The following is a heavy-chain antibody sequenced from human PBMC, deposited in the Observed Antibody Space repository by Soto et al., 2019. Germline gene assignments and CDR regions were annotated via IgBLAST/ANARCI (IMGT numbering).Heavy chain of an antibody. D-gene: IGHD2-2*01. Sequence: LSLTFTVSGGCISNGCNYWSWMRQHQGKGLEWIGYIYYSGSTYYNPSLKSRVTISVDTYKNQFSLKLSSVTAADTAVYYCAREDIVVVPAARGRFDPWGQGTLVTVSS. J-gene: IGHJ5*02. CDR3: AREDIVVVPAARGRFDP. V-gene: IGHV4-31*03. CDR2: IYYSGST. CDR1: GGCISNGCNY.